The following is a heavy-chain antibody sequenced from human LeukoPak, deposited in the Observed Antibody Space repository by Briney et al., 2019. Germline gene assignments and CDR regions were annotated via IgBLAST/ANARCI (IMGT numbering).Heavy chain of an antibody. CDR1: GGSISSSSYS. Sequence: SETLSLTCSVSGGSISSSSYSWGWIRQPPGKGLEWIGNIYYSGSTYYNPSLKSRVTISVDTSKNQFSLKLSSVTAADTAVYYCARYKSYGDYEHYYYMDVWGKGTTVTVSS. V-gene: IGHV4-39*07. CDR2: IYYSGST. D-gene: IGHD4-17*01. J-gene: IGHJ6*03. CDR3: ARYKSYGDYEHYYYMDV.